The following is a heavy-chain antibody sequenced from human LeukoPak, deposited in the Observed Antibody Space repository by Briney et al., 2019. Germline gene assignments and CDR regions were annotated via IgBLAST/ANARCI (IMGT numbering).Heavy chain of an antibody. CDR3: ARGASGYCSSTSCYYFDY. CDR2: INHSGST. D-gene: IGHD2-2*01. V-gene: IGHV4-34*01. CDR1: GGSFSGYY. J-gene: IGHJ4*02. Sequence: PSETLSLTCAVYGGSFSGYYWSWIRQPPGKGLEWIGEINHSGSTNYNPSLKSRVTISVDTSKNQFSLKLSSVTAADTAVYYCARGASGYCSSTSCYYFDYWGQGTLVTDSS.